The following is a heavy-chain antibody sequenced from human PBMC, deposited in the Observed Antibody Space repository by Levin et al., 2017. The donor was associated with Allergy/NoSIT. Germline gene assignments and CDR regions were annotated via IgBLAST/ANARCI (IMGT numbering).Heavy chain of an antibody. CDR1: GYSFTSYW. D-gene: IGHD1-14*01. J-gene: IGHJ4*02. V-gene: IGHV5-51*01. CDR2: IYPGDSDT. CDR3: ARGNLGDNPSGYFDY. Sequence: GGSLRLSCKGSGYSFTSYWIGWVRQMPGKGLEWMGIIYPGDSDTRYSPSFQGQVTISADKSISTAYLQWSSLKASDTAMYYCARGNLGDNPSGYFDYWGQGTLVTVSS.